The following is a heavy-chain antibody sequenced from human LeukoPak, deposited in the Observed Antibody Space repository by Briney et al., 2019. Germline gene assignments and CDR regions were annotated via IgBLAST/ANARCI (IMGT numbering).Heavy chain of an antibody. V-gene: IGHV3-15*01. CDR1: GFTFSKAW. CDR2: VRPDGGAT. J-gene: IGHJ3*02. Sequence: GGSLRLSCAASGFTFSKAWMSWVRQAPGKGLEWVGRVRPDGGATDSAAPVKGRVSMSRDDSKNSLYLQMNSLKTEDTAVYFCVRGGYAYGYHAFDMWGQGIMVTVSS. D-gene: IGHD5-18*01. CDR3: VRGGYAYGYHAFDM.